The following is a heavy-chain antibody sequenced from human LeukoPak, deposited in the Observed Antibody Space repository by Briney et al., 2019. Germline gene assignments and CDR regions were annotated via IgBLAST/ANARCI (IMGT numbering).Heavy chain of an antibody. J-gene: IGHJ4*02. Sequence: SETLSLTCAVYGGSFSGYYWSWIRQPPGKGLEWIGEINHSGSTNYNPSLKSRVTISVDTSKNQFSLKLSSVTAADTAVYYCAGHATVTTLDYWGQGTLVTVSS. V-gene: IGHV4-34*01. CDR3: AGHATVTTLDY. CDR1: GGSFSGYY. D-gene: IGHD4-17*01. CDR2: INHSGST.